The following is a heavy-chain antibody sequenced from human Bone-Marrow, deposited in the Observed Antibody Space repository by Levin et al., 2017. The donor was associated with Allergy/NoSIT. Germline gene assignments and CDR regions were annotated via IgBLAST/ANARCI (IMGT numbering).Heavy chain of an antibody. D-gene: IGHD5-18*01. CDR3: ARDLGLRYSYGYPPLYYDYGMDG. CDR2: ISYDGSNK. CDR1: GFTFSSYA. V-gene: IGHV3-30*04. J-gene: IGHJ6*02. Sequence: GGSLRLSCAASGFTFSSYAMHWVRQAPGKGLEWVAVISYDGSNKYYADSVKGRFTISRDNSKNTLYLQMNSLRAEDTAVYYCARDLGLRYSYGYPPLYYDYGMDGWGQGTTVTVSS.